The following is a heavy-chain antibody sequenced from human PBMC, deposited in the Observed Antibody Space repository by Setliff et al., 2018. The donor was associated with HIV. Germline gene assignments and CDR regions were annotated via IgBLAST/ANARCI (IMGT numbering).Heavy chain of an antibody. J-gene: IGHJ4*02. CDR3: AWRRIQLWFGFDY. CDR1: GGSFSGYY. CDR2: INHGGST. Sequence: PSETLSLTCAVYGGSFSGYYWSWIRQPPGKGLEWIGEINHGGSTNYNPSLKSRVTISVDTSKNQFSLKLSSVTAADTAVYYCAWRRIQLWFGFDYWGQGTLVTVSS. V-gene: IGHV4-34*01. D-gene: IGHD5-18*01.